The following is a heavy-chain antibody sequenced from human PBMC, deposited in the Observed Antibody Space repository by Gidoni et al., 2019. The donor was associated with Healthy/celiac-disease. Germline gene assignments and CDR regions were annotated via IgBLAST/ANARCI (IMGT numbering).Heavy chain of an antibody. D-gene: IGHD6-13*01. V-gene: IGHV4-39*01. CDR3: ARSGYSSSLDAFDI. CDR1: GGSLSSSSYY. J-gene: IGHJ3*02. Sequence: QLQLQESRPGLVTPSETLSLTCTVSGGSLSSSSYYWGWIRQPPGKGLEWSGSIYYSGSTYYNPYLKRRVTISVDTSKNQFFLKLSSVTAADTAVYYCARSGYSSSLDAFDIWGQGTMVTVSS. CDR2: IYYSGST.